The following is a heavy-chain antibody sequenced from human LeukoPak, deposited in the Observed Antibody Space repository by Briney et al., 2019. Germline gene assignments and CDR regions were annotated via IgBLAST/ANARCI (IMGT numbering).Heavy chain of an antibody. CDR3: AKTNGYYSD. J-gene: IGHJ4*02. CDR2: ISGRGGTT. D-gene: IGHD3-22*01. V-gene: IGHV3-23*01. Sequence: PGGSLSLLYAASGLTLSIYVMIWVRQAPGRGLEWVSGISGRGGTTYYADSVKGRFTISRDNSKNSLSLQVSSLRAEDTAVYYCAKTNGYYSDWGQGTLVPVSS. CDR1: GLTLSIYV.